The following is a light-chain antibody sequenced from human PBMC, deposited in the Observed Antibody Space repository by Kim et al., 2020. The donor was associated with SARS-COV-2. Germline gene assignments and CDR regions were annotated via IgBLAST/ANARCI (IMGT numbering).Light chain of an antibody. CDR3: LQHNNWPWT. CDR2: GAS. J-gene: IGKJ1*01. Sequence: VSPGERVTLSCRASQSVSNNLLWYQQKPGQAPRVLIYGASTRATGTPARFSGSGSGTEFTLTITSLQSEDFAVYYCLQHNNWPWTFGQGTKVDIK. CDR1: QSVSNN. V-gene: IGKV3-15*01.